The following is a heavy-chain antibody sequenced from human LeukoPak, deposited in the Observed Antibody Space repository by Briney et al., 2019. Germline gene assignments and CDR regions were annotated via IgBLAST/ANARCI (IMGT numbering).Heavy chain of an antibody. J-gene: IGHJ4*02. D-gene: IGHD5-12*01. CDR1: GYTFTSYY. V-gene: IGHV1-46*01. CDR3: ARGMFDIVATTPYYFDL. Sequence: ASVKVSCKASGYTFTSYYMHWVRQAPGQGLEWMGIINPSGGSTSYAQKFQGRVTMTRDTSTSTVYMELSSLRSEDTAVYYCARGMFDIVATTPYYFDLWGQGTLVTVSS. CDR2: INPSGGST.